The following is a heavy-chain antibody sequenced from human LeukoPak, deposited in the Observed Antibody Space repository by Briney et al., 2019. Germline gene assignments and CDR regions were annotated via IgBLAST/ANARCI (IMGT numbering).Heavy chain of an antibody. J-gene: IGHJ5*02. CDR2: ISSSGSTI. D-gene: IGHD3-10*01. Sequence: GGSLRLSCAASGFTFSNYEMNWVRQAPGKGLEWVSYISSSGSTIYYADSVKGRFTISRDNAKRSLYLQMNSLRAEDTALYYCGKDGFGSGNSYNFNWFDTWGQGTLVTVSS. CDR3: GKDGFGSGNSYNFNWFDT. V-gene: IGHV3-48*03. CDR1: GFTFSNYE.